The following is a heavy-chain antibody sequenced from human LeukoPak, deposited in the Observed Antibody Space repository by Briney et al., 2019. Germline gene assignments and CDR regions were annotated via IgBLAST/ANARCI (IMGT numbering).Heavy chain of an antibody. CDR2: IYYSGST. D-gene: IGHD2-2*01. CDR3: ARQRTYCSSTSCRPYYFDY. CDR1: GGSIIGVY. V-gene: IGHV4-59*08. J-gene: IGHJ4*02. Sequence: SETLSLTCTVSGGSIIGVYWSWIRQPPGKGLEWIGYIYYSGSTNYNPSLKSRVTISVDTSKNQFSLKLSSVTAADTAVYYCARQRTYCSSTSCRPYYFDYWGQGTLVTVSS.